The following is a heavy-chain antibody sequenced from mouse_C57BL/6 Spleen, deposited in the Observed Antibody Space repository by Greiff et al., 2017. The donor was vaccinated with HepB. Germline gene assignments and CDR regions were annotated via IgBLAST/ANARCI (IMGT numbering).Heavy chain of an antibody. Sequence: QVHVKQPGAELVMPGASVKLSCKASGYTFTSYWMHWVKQRPGQGLEWIGEIDPSDSYTNYNQKFKGKSTLTVDKSSSTAYMQLSSLTSEDSAVYYCARKNYNYGSSYDYFDYWGQGTTLTVSS. CDR2: IDPSDSYT. V-gene: IGHV1-69*01. CDR1: GYTFTSYW. CDR3: ARKNYNYGSSYDYFDY. J-gene: IGHJ2*01. D-gene: IGHD1-1*01.